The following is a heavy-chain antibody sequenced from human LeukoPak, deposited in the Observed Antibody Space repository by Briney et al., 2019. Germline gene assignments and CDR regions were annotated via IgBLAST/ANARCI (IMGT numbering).Heavy chain of an antibody. CDR1: GGSISSGGYY. CDR2: IYYSGST. D-gene: IGHD1-1*01. V-gene: IGHV4-31*11. J-gene: IGHJ4*02. CDR3: ARFRERLIDY. Sequence: SETLSLTCAVSGGSISSGGYYWSWIRQHPGKGLEWIGYIYYSGSTYYNPSLKSRVTISVDTSKNQFSLRLSSVIAADTAIYYCARFRERLIDYWGQGTLVTVSS.